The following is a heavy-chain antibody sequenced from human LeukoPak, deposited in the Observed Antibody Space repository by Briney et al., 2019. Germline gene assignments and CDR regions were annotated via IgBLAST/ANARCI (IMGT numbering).Heavy chain of an antibody. Sequence: GGSLRLSCAATGFGFSTFAMSWVRQAPGKGLEWVSVVTADGEDTYYADSVKGRFTISRDNSKNTLYLQMNSLRADDTAIYYCAKGGGFSYGYCHYWGQGTLVTVSS. CDR3: AKGGGFSYGYCHY. D-gene: IGHD5-18*01. V-gene: IGHV3-23*01. CDR2: VTADGEDT. CDR1: GFGFSTFA. J-gene: IGHJ4*02.